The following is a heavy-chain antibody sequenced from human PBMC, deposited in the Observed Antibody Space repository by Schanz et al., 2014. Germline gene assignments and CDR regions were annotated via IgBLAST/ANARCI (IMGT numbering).Heavy chain of an antibody. D-gene: IGHD3-3*01. Sequence: QVQLVESGGGVVQPGGSLRLSCAASGFTFNSYAFHWVRQAPGKGLEWVALISYDGNTKYYADSVKGRFTISRDNSKNTLDLQMNSLRADDTAVYYCARDLLVSHYDFWSGNDYWGQGTLVTVSS. V-gene: IGHV3-30-3*01. CDR2: ISYDGNTK. CDR3: ARDLLVSHYDFWSGNDY. CDR1: GFTFNSYA. J-gene: IGHJ4*02.